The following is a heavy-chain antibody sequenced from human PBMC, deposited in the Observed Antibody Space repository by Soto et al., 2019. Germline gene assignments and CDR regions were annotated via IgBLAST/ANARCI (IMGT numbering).Heavy chain of an antibody. D-gene: IGHD3-9*01. CDR3: ARDQRVYHALLTGYYQAYYYGMDV. Sequence: PGGSLRLSCVASGFTFGTYGMYWVRQAPGKGLEWVSVIWFDGSNRTYADSVKGRFTISRDNSKSTVYLQMNSLRAEDTAVYYCARDQRVYHALLTGYYQAYYYGMDVWGHGTTVTVSS. CDR2: IWFDGSNR. J-gene: IGHJ6*02. CDR1: GFTFGTYG. V-gene: IGHV3-33*01.